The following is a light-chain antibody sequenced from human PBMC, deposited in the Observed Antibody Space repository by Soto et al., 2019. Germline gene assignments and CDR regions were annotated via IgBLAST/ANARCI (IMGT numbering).Light chain of an antibody. Sequence: SYELTQPPSVSVARGQTARITCGGNNIESKSVHWYQQRPGQAPVLVIYVDSDRPSGIPDRFSASTSGNTAALTISRVEAGDEADYYCQVWDTISDHYVFGSGTNLTVL. CDR1: NIESKS. J-gene: IGLJ1*01. CDR3: QVWDTISDHYV. V-gene: IGLV3-21*02. CDR2: VDS.